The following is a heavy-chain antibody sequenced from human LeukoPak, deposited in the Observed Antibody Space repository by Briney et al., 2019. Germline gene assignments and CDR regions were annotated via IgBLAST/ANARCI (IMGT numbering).Heavy chain of an antibody. J-gene: IGHJ4*02. Sequence: GGSLRLSCAASGFTFDDYDIHWVRQAPGKGLEWVSLISGDGGSTYYADSVKGRFTISRDNSNNSLYLQMNSLRTEDTALYYCAKDSRLRLGELPDYWGQGTLVTVSS. CDR3: AKDSRLRLGELPDY. D-gene: IGHD3-16*01. V-gene: IGHV3-43*02. CDR2: ISGDGGST. CDR1: GFTFDDYD.